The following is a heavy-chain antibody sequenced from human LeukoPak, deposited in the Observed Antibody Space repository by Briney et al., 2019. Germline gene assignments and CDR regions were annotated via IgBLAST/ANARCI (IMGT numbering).Heavy chain of an antibody. J-gene: IGHJ3*02. D-gene: IGHD3-9*01. V-gene: IGHV3-48*01. CDR2: ISDGSKTT. CDR3: ARGVTYYDLFHGYFDDAFDI. Sequence: GGSLRLSCVASEFSFSTYSMNWVRQAPGKGLEWVSYISDGSKTTHYADAVKGRFTISRDNAKRSLYLRMNSLRAEDTAVYYRARGVTYYDLFHGYFDDAFDIWGQGTVVTVSS. CDR1: EFSFSTYS.